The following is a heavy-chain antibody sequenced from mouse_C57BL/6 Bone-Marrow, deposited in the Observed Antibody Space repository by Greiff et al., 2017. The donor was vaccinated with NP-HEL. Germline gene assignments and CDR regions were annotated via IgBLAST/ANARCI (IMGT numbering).Heavy chain of an antibody. CDR3: ARGAQAALAY. D-gene: IGHD3-2*02. J-gene: IGHJ3*01. CDR1: GYSFTSYY. Sequence: QVQLQQSGPELVKPGASVKISCKASGYSFTSYYIHWVKQRPGQGLEWIGWIYPGSGNTKYNEKFKGKATLTADTSSSTAYMQLSSLTSEDSAVYYCARGAQAALAYWGQGTRVTVSA. V-gene: IGHV1-66*01. CDR2: IYPGSGNT.